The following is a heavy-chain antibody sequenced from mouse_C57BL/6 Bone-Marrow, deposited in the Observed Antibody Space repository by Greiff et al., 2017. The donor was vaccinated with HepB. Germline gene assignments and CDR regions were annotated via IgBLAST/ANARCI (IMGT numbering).Heavy chain of an antibody. J-gene: IGHJ3*01. CDR2: IRLKSDNYAT. CDR3: TVFYDGPSWFAY. D-gene: IGHD2-3*01. Sequence: EVKVVESGGGLVQPGGSMKLSCVASGFTFSNYWMNWVRQSPEKGLEWVAQIRLKSDNYATHYAESVKGRFTISRDDSKSSVYLQMNNLRAEDTGIYYCTVFYDGPSWFAYWGQGTLVTVSA. V-gene: IGHV6-3*01. CDR1: GFTFSNYW.